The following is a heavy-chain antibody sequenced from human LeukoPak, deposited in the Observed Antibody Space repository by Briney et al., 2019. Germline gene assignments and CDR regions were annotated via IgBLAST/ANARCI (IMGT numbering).Heavy chain of an antibody. CDR3: ARDSGSYSFQS. Sequence: PSETLSLTGTVSGGSISSNYWSWIRHPPGKGLEWIGCRYDTGGTNYNPSLQSRVTISVDTSKNQFSLKLTSVTAADTAVYYCARDSGSYSFQSWGQGTLVTVFS. CDR2: RYDTGGT. D-gene: IGHD1-26*01. J-gene: IGHJ4*02. V-gene: IGHV4-59*01. CDR1: GGSISSNY.